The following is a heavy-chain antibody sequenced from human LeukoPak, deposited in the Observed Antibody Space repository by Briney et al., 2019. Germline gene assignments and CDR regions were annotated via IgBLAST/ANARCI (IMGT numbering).Heavy chain of an antibody. Sequence: PGGSLRLSCAASGFTVSSNYMSWVRQAPGKGLEWVSVIYSGGGTYYADSVKGRFTVSRDNFKNTLYLQMNSLRAEDTAVYYCARDAVMYGVDNWGQGTLVTVSS. J-gene: IGHJ4*02. CDR2: IYSGGGT. V-gene: IGHV3-53*01. CDR3: ARDAVMYGVDN. D-gene: IGHD2-8*01. CDR1: GFTVSSNY.